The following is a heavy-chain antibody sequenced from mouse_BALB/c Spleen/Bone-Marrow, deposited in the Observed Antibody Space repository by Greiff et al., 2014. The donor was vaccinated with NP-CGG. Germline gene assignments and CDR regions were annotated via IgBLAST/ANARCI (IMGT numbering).Heavy chain of an antibody. D-gene: IGHD1-1*01. Sequence: DVQLVESGGGLVKPGGPLKLSCAASGFTFSSYGMSWVRQTPEKRLEWVATISGGGSYTYFSDSVKGRLTISRDNARNNLNLQMSSLRSEDTALYYCARSFGSSYWYFDVWGAGTTVTVSS. CDR1: GFTFSSYG. V-gene: IGHV5-9-2*01. J-gene: IGHJ1*01. CDR2: ISGGGSYT. CDR3: ARSFGSSYWYFDV.